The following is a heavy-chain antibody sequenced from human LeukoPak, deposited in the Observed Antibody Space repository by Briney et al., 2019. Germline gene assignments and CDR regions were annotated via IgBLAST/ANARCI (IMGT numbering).Heavy chain of an antibody. D-gene: IGHD2-15*01. Sequence: SQTLSLTCAVSGGSISSGGYSWSWIRQPPGKGLEWIGYIYHSGSTYYNPSLKSRVTISVGRSKNQFSLKLSSVTAADTAVYYCARRAGYCSGGSCYSAWYFDLWGRGTLVTVSS. CDR2: IYHSGST. CDR3: ARRAGYCSGGSCYSAWYFDL. V-gene: IGHV4-30-2*01. CDR1: GGSISSGGYS. J-gene: IGHJ2*01.